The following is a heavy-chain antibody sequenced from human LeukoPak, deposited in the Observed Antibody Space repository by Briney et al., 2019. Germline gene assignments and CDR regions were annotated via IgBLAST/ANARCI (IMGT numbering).Heavy chain of an antibody. Sequence: PGGSLRLSCVVSGFTFSNYAMHWVRQAPGQAPGKGLEWVAVMPYDGSHEYYADSVKGRFTISRDNPKSTLYLQMNSLRPEDTAVYYCARAFGGSYSSTVDYWGQGTLVTVSS. J-gene: IGHJ4*02. CDR1: GFTFSNYA. V-gene: IGHV3-30*04. D-gene: IGHD1-26*01. CDR3: ARAFGGSYSSTVDY. CDR2: MPYDGSHE.